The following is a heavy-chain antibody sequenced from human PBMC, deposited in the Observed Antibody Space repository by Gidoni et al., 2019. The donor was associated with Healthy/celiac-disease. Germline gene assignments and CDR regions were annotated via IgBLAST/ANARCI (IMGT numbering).Heavy chain of an antibody. CDR3: ARDRIVATPVNWFDP. CDR2: IYTSGST. V-gene: IGHV4-61*02. Sequence: QVQLQESGPGLVTPSQTLSLTCTVSGGSIRSGSYYWSWIRQPAGKGLEWIGRIYTSGSTNYNPSLKSRVTISVDTSKNQFSLKLSAVTAADTAVYYCARDRIVATPVNWFDPWGQGTLVTVSS. CDR1: GGSIRSGSYY. D-gene: IGHD5-12*01. J-gene: IGHJ5*02.